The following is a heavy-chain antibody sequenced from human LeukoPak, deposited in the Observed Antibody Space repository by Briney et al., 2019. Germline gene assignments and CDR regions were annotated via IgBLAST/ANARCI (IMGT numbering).Heavy chain of an antibody. CDR2: IRSKSYGGTT. V-gene: IGHV3-49*03. J-gene: IGHJ4*02. CDR1: GFTFGDYG. CDR3: TRDEAAWKGYNFDY. D-gene: IGHD5-24*01. Sequence: GGSLGLSCTACGFTFGDYGMRWFRQAPGKGREWVRFIRSKSYGGTTEYAASVKGRFTISRDDSKSIAYLQMNSLETEDTAVYYCTRDEAAWKGYNFDYWGQGTLVTVSS.